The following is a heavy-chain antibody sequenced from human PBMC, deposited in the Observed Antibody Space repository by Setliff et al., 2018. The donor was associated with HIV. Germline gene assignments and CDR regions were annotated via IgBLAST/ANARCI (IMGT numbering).Heavy chain of an antibody. Sequence: SETLSLTCTVSGGSISSGGYYWSWIRQHPGKGLEWIGYIYYSGSTDYNPSLKSRVTISVDPSKNQFSLKMNSVTAADTAVYYCVKWNYPNSWGQGTLVTVSS. CDR3: VKWNYPNS. D-gene: IGHD1-7*01. J-gene: IGHJ4*02. CDR1: GGSISSGGYY. CDR2: IYYSGST. V-gene: IGHV4-31*03.